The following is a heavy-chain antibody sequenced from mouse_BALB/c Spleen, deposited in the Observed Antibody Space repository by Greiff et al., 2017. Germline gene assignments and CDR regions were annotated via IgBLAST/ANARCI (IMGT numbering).Heavy chain of an antibody. V-gene: IGHV3-2*02. D-gene: IGHD1-1*01. Sequence: EVKLVESGPGLVKPSQSLSLTCTVTGYSITSDYAWNWIRQFPGNKLEWMGYISYSGSTSYNPSLKSRISITRDTSKNQFFLQLNSVTTEDTATYYCARDYGSNLFAYWGQGTLVTVSA. CDR1: GYSITSDYA. CDR3: ARDYGSNLFAY. CDR2: ISYSGST. J-gene: IGHJ3*01.